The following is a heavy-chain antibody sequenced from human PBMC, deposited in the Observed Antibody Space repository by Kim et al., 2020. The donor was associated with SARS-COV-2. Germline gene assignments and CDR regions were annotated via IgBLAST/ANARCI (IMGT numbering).Heavy chain of an antibody. CDR1: GFTFSDYY. V-gene: IGHV3-11*01. CDR3: ARDYCSSTSCYGFEGYDYMDV. D-gene: IGHD2-2*01. CDR2: ISSSGSTI. Sequence: GGSLRLSCAASGFTFSDYYMSWIRQAPGKGLEWVSYISSSGSTIYYADSVKGRFTISRDNAKNSLYLQMNSLRAEDTAVYYCARDYCSSTSCYGFEGYDYMDVWGKGTTVTVSS. J-gene: IGHJ6*03.